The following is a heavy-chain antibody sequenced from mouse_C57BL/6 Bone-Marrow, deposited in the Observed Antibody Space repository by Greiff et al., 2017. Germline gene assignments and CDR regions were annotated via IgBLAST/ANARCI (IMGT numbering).Heavy chain of an antibody. CDR2: IDPSDSYT. V-gene: IGHV1-50*01. CDR1: GYTFTSYW. D-gene: IGHD2-4*01. Sequence: QVQLQQPGAELVKPGASVKLSCKASGYTFTSYWMQWVKQRPGQGLEWIGEIDPSDSYTNYNQKFKGKATLTVDTSSSTAYMQLSSLTSEDSAVYYCASSVYDYDEGTWFAYWGQGTLVTVSA. J-gene: IGHJ3*01. CDR3: ASSVYDYDEGTWFAY.